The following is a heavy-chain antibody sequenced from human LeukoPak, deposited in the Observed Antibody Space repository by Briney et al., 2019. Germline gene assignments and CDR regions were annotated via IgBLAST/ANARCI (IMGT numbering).Heavy chain of an antibody. J-gene: IGHJ6*02. CDR3: ASSLGYCSSTSCHEGDLNYYYYGMDV. V-gene: IGHV1-69*04. Sequence: SVKVSCKASGGTFSSYAISWVRQAPGQGLEWMGRIIPTLGIANYAQKFQGRVTITADKSTSTAYMELSSLRSEDTAVYYCASSLGYCSSTSCHEGDLNYYYYGMDVWGQGTTVTVSS. D-gene: IGHD2-2*01. CDR2: IIPTLGIA. CDR1: GGTFSSYA.